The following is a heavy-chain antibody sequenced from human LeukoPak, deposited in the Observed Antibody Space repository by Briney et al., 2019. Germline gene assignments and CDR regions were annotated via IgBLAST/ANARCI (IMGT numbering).Heavy chain of an antibody. D-gene: IGHD4-23*01. J-gene: IGHJ4*02. Sequence: GGSLRLSCAVSGFTVSSNYMSWVRQAPGKGLEWVSGIYGGDTTYYADSVKGRFTISRDNSKNTLYLQMNSLRADDTAVYYCASESPLYYGGNSEFWGQGTLVTVSS. CDR1: GFTVSSNY. CDR3: ASESPLYYGGNSEF. V-gene: IGHV3-53*01. CDR2: IYGGDTT.